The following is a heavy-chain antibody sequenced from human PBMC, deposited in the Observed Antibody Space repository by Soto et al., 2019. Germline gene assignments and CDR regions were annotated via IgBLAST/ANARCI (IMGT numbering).Heavy chain of an antibody. Sequence: QVQLQEAGPGMVKPSETLSLTCTVSGGSITGYYWSWIRKAPGKGLEWLGYVMHTGATTYNPSLKSRLTMSVDSSMSQFSLRLTSVTAADTAIYYCATSVPPRWLQFGYWGRGALVTVSS. V-gene: IGHV4-59*01. D-gene: IGHD6-19*01. CDR3: ATSVPPRWLQFGY. J-gene: IGHJ4*01. CDR1: GGSITGYY. CDR2: VMHTGAT.